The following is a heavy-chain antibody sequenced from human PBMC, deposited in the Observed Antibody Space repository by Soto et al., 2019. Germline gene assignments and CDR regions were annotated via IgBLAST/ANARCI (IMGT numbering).Heavy chain of an antibody. D-gene: IGHD3-9*01. V-gene: IGHV3-23*01. CDR3: ARGDYDILTGDYPTFDY. CDR1: GFTFSNYA. Sequence: GGSLRLSCAASGFTFSNYAMTWVRQAPGKXLEWVSTFSGSGGSTYYADSVKGRFTISRDNSKNTLYMQMNSLRAEDTAVYYCARGDYDILTGDYPTFDYWGQGCLVTVSS. CDR2: FSGSGGST. J-gene: IGHJ4*02.